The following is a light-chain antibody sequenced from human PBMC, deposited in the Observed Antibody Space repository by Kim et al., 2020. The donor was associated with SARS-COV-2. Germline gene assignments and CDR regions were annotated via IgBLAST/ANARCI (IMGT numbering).Light chain of an antibody. Sequence: GKKVTISCSGSSSNIGNNPVCWYQQLPGTAPKLLIYDNNKRPSGIPDRFSGSKSGTSATLGITGLQTGDEADYYCGTWDTSLSVVLFGGGTQLTVL. CDR1: SSNIGNNP. CDR3: GTWDTSLSVVL. V-gene: IGLV1-51*01. J-gene: IGLJ2*01. CDR2: DNN.